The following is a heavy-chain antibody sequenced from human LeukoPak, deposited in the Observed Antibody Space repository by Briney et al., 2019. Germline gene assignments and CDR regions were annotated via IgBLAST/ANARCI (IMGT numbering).Heavy chain of an antibody. Sequence: GGSLRLSCAVSGFAFGSEAMSWVRQSPARGLEWVASISPGGGTTYYADYVKGRFTISRDNSNNSLFVQMNSLRAEDTAVYFCAKSRSSSASWALQIFDNWGQGTLVTVSS. CDR2: ISPGGGTT. CDR1: GFAFGSEA. V-gene: IGHV3-23*01. D-gene: IGHD2-2*01. J-gene: IGHJ4*02. CDR3: AKSRSSSASWALQIFDN.